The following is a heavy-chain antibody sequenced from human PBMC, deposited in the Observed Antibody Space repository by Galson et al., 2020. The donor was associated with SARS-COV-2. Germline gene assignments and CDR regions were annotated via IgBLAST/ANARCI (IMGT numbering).Heavy chain of an antibody. Sequence: GESLKISCAASGFTFTDYALTWVRQAPGKGLEWVSSISSGGDIKYYADSVRGRFTISRDNSKNTLYLQMNSLRAEDTALYYCVGGYFYDWWGQGTLVIVSS. D-gene: IGHD3-22*01. CDR2: ISSGGDIK. CDR1: GFTFTDYA. J-gene: IGHJ1*01. V-gene: IGHV3-23*01. CDR3: VGGYFYDW.